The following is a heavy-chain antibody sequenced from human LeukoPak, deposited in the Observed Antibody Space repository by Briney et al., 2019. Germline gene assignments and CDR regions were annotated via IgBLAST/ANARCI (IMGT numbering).Heavy chain of an antibody. CDR1: GFTFSSYA. D-gene: IGHD2-15*01. CDR2: ITGTGGK. CDR3: AKDYCRDGNCPFPFLGS. J-gene: IGHJ4*02. Sequence: GGSLRLSCAASGFTFSSYAMSWVRQAPGKGLEWVSIITGTGGKYYGDSVKGRFVLSRDNFKNTVYMQMSSLRAEDTATYYCAKDYCRDGNCPFPFLGSWGQGTLVTVSS. V-gene: IGHV3-23*01.